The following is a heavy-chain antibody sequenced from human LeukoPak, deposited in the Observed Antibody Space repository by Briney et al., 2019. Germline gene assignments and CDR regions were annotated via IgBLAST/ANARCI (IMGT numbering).Heavy chain of an antibody. CDR3: ARGRTVTGAKYYFDY. Sequence: RTGGSLRPSCFASGFTLADYGTGWGRQAPRMGLEWVAFTSSKIYGGAPEYDASVRGRFSVSREDSTSIAYLQMNSLKTEDTAVYYCARGRTVTGAKYYFDYWSQGTLVTASS. J-gene: IGHJ4*02. D-gene: IGHD3/OR15-3a*01. CDR1: GFTLADYG. CDR2: TSSKIYGGAP. V-gene: IGHV3-49*04.